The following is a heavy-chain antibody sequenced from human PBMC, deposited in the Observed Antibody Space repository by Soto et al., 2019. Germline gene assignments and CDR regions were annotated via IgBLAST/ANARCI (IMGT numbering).Heavy chain of an antibody. CDR2: INTFGSNI. Sequence: GGSLRLSCAASGFTFSSYGMHWVRQAPGKGLEWVSSINTFGSNIYSADSVKGRFTISRDNAENSLYLQMNSLRAEDTGLYYCARDQDYYDLYYHGMDVWGQGTTVTVSS. D-gene: IGHD3-22*01. V-gene: IGHV3-21*01. CDR1: GFTFSSYG. CDR3: ARDQDYYDLYYHGMDV. J-gene: IGHJ6*02.